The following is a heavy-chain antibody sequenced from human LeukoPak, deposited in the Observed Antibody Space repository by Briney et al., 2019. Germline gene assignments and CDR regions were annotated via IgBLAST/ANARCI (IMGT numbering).Heavy chain of an antibody. V-gene: IGHV4-34*01. Sequence: PSETLSLTCAVYGGSFSGYYWSWIRQPPGKGLEWIGEINHSGSTNYNPSLKSRVTISVDTSKNQFSLKLSSVTAADTAVYYCARGVNVVVPASFFDYWGQGTLVTVSS. CDR1: GGSFSGYY. CDR2: INHSGST. CDR3: ARGVNVVVPASFFDY. D-gene: IGHD2-2*01. J-gene: IGHJ4*02.